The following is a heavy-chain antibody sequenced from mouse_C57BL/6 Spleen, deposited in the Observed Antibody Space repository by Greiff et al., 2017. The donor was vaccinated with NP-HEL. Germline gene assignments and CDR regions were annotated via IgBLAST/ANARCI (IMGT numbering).Heavy chain of an antibody. V-gene: IGHV1-52*01. J-gene: IGHJ2*01. CDR3: ARVYYSNYYFDC. CDR1: GYTFTSYW. Sequence: QVQLQQPGAELVRPGSSVKLSCKASGYTFTSYWMHWVKQRPIQGLEWIGNIDPSDSETHYNQKFKDKATLTVDKSSSTAYMQLSSLTSEDSAVYYCARVYYSNYYFDCWGQGTTLTVSS. D-gene: IGHD2-5*01. CDR2: IDPSDSET.